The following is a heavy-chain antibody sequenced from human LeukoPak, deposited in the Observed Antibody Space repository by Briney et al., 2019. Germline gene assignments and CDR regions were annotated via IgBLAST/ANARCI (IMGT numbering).Heavy chain of an antibody. CDR3: AKALYPTVTKTPYYCYGMDV. J-gene: IGHJ6*02. Sequence: GGSLRLSCAASGFTFSSYGMHWVRQAPGKGLEWVAFIRYDGSNKYYADSVKGRFTISRDNSKNTLFLQMNSLRAEDTAVYYCAKALYPTVTKTPYYCYGMDVWGQGTTVTVSS. V-gene: IGHV3-30*02. D-gene: IGHD4-17*01. CDR1: GFTFSSYG. CDR2: IRYDGSNK.